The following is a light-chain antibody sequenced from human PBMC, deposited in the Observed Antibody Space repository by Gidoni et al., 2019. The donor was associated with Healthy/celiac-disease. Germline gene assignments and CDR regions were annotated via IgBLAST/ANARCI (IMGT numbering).Light chain of an antibody. CDR1: QGISHY. J-gene: IGKJ1*01. CDR3: QKYNSAPRT. V-gene: IGKV1-27*01. CDR2: AAS. Sequence: DNQMTQAPSSLSSSVGDRDTITCRASQGISHYLAWYQQKPGKAPKLLIYAASTLQSGVPSRFSGSGSGTDFTLTISSLHPEDVATYYCQKYNSAPRTFGQGTKVEIK.